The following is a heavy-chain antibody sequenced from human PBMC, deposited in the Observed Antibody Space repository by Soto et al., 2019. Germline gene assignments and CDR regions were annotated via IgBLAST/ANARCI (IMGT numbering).Heavy chain of an antibody. D-gene: IGHD3-16*02. CDR1: GFSLTTSGVG. CDR2: VYWDDDK. CDR3: AHKGGLGYPAS. V-gene: IGHV2-5*02. Sequence: QITLKESGPLLVKPTQALTLTCTCSGFSLTTSGVGVGWIRQPPGKALEWLALVYWDDDKRYSPSLTNRLTLSRDTSKNQVVLTLTNVYPTDTGTYFWAHKGGLGYPASWGKGIMVTVSS. J-gene: IGHJ5*02.